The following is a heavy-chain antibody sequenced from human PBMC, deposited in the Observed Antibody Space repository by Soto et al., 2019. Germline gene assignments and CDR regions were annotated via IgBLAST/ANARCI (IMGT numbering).Heavy chain of an antibody. J-gene: IGHJ3*01. CDR2: MNPNSGNT. D-gene: IGHD2-15*01. CDR1: GYTFPSYD. V-gene: IGHV1-8*01. CDR3: ARGLAMWEIVVVVAAGDACDL. Sequence: QVQLVQSGAEVKKPGASVKVSCKASGYTFPSYDINWVRQATGHGLEWMGWMNPNSGNTGYAQKFQGRVTMTRNTSISTAYMELSSLGSEATAVYYCARGLAMWEIVVVVAAGDACDLWGQGTMVTVSA.